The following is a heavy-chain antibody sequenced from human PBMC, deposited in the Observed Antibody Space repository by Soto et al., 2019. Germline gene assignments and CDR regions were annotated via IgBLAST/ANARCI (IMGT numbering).Heavy chain of an antibody. Sequence: SETLSLTCTVSGGSISSYYWSWIRQPPGKGLEWIGYISSIGSTYYNPSLKSRVSVSRDTSKNQFSLKLSSVTTTDTAVYYCARVLVIRPYYYHGMDVWGQGTAVTVSS. CDR2: ISSIGST. CDR3: ARVLVIRPYYYHGMDV. CDR1: GGSISSYY. J-gene: IGHJ6*02. D-gene: IGHD2-15*01. V-gene: IGHV4-4*09.